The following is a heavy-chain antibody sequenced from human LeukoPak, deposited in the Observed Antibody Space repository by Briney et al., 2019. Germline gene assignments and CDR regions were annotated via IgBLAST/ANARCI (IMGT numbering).Heavy chain of an antibody. J-gene: IGHJ4*02. CDR3: ARASSGYYIDFDY. CDR2: INWNGGST. V-gene: IGHV3-20*04. Sequence: GGSLRLSCAASGFTFSSYAMSWVRQAPGKGLEWVSGINWNGGSTGYADSVKGRFTISRDNAKNSLYLRMNSLRAEDTALYYCARASSGYYIDFDYWGQGTLVTVSS. CDR1: GFTFSSYA. D-gene: IGHD3-22*01.